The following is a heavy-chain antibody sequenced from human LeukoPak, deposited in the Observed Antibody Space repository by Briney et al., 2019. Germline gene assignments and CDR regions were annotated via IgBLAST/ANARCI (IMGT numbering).Heavy chain of an antibody. CDR2: ISSSSSYI. CDR1: GFTFSSYS. V-gene: IGHV3-21*01. J-gene: IGHJ5*02. D-gene: IGHD2-21*02. CDR3: AREMTRRYNRFDP. Sequence: GGSLRLSCAASGFTFSSYSMNWVRQAPGKGPEWVSSISSSSSYIYYADSVKGRFTISRDNAKNSLYLQMNSLRAEDTAVYYCAREMTRRYNRFDPWGQGTLVTVSS.